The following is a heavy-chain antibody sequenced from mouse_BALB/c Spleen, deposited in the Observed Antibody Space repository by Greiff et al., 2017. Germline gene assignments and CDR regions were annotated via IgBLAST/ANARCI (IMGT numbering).Heavy chain of an antibody. CDR1: GYNFTSYW. V-gene: IGHV1-55*01. CDR3: AGARYFDY. CDR2: IYPGSGST. Sequence: VQLQQPGAELVKPGPSVKLSCKASGYNFTSYWINWVKLRPGQGLEWIGDIYPGSGSTNYNEKFKSKATLTVDTSSSTAYMQLSSLASEDSALYYCAGARYFDYWGQGTTLTVSS. J-gene: IGHJ2*01.